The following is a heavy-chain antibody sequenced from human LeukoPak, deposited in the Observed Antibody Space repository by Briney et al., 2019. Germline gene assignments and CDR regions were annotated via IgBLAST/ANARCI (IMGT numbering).Heavy chain of an antibody. CDR2: IIPIFGTA. CDR1: GYTFTGYY. J-gene: IGHJ4*02. D-gene: IGHD3-16*02. V-gene: IGHV1-69*05. CDR3: GRYPLDY. Sequence: SVKVSCKASGYTFTGYYVHWVRQAPGQGLEWMGGIIPIFGTANYAQKFQGRVTMTTDTSTSTAYMELRSLRSDDTAVYYCGRYPLDYWGQGTLVTVSS.